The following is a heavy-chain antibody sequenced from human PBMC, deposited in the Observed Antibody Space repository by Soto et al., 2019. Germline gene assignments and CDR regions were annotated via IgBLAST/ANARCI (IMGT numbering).Heavy chain of an antibody. CDR1: GVSISSGGYY. Sequence: SETLSLTCTVSGVSISSGGYYWSWIRQPPGKGLEWIGYIYYSGSTNYNPSLKSRVTISVDTSKNQFSLKLSSVTAADTAVYYCARDQNYYGSGSYYNEDGMDVWGQGTRSPSP. D-gene: IGHD3-10*01. CDR3: ARDQNYYGSGSYYNEDGMDV. J-gene: IGHJ6*02. CDR2: IYYSGST. V-gene: IGHV4-61*08.